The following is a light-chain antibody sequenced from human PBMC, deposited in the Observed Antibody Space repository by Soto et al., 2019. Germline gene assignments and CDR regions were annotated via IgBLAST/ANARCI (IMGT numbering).Light chain of an antibody. CDR3: QQYNNVPFA. CDR2: GAS. Sequence: DMQMTQSPSSVSASVGDRVTITCRASQDIHTWLAWYQQKPGKAPKLLIYGASSLHSGVPSRFSGSGSGTEFTLTITNLQPEDFATYYCQQYNNVPFAFGPGTKVEIK. J-gene: IGKJ3*01. CDR1: QDIHTW. V-gene: IGKV1-12*01.